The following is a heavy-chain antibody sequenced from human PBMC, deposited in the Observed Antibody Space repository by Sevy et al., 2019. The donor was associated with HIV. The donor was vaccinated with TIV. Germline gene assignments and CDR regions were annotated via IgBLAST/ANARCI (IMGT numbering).Heavy chain of an antibody. J-gene: IGHJ4*02. Sequence: SETLSLTCAVSGGSIASLYWNWIRQPPGKGLEWIANIYYSGHINYNPSLKSRVTLSLDTSKNQFSLRLSSVTAADTAMYYCADENAWGRDYSWGQGTLVTVSS. CDR3: ADENAWGRDYS. V-gene: IGHV4-59*08. CDR1: GGSIASLY. CDR2: IYYSGHI. D-gene: IGHD1-26*01.